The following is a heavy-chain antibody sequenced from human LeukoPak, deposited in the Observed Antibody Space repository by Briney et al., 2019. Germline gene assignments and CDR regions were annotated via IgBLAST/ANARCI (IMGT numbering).Heavy chain of an antibody. V-gene: IGHV4-31*03. J-gene: IGHJ4*02. CDR3: ARDPGGYSSSWYFDY. Sequence: SRTLSLTCTVSGGSISSGGYYWSWIRQHPGKGLEWIGYIYYSGSTYYNPSLKSRVTISVDTSKNQFSLKLSSVTAADTAVYYCARDPGGYSSSWYFDYWGQGTLVTVSS. CDR1: GGSISSGGYY. CDR2: IYYSGST. D-gene: IGHD6-13*01.